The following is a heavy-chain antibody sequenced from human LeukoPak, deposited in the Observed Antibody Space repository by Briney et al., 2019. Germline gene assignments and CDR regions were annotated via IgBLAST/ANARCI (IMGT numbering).Heavy chain of an antibody. V-gene: IGHV4-59*01. Sequence: SETLSLTCTVSGGSISSYYWSWIRQPPGKGLEWIGYIYYSGSTNYNPSLKSRVTISVDTSKNQFSLKLSSVTAADTAVYYCAAGGYCSGGSCYPLSLDYWGQGTLVTVSS. CDR2: IYYSGST. CDR3: AAGGYCSGGSCYPLSLDY. D-gene: IGHD2-15*01. CDR1: GGSISSYY. J-gene: IGHJ4*02.